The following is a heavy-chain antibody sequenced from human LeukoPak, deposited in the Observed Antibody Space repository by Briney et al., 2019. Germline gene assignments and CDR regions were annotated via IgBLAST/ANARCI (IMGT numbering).Heavy chain of an antibody. D-gene: IGHD3-10*01. CDR3: AKRWDGSGSYFFDY. CDR1: GYTFSSYA. Sequence: GGSLRPSCAASGYTFSSYALSWVRQAPGKGLEWVSAISGSGGSTYYADSVKGRFTISRDNSKNTLYLQMNSLRAEGTAVYYCAKRWDGSGSYFFDYWGQGTLVTVSS. J-gene: IGHJ4*02. CDR2: ISGSGGST. V-gene: IGHV3-23*01.